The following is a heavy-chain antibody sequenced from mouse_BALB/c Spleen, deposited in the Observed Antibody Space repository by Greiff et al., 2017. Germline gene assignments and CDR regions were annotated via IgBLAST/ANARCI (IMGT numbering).Heavy chain of an antibody. Sequence: QVQLQQSGAELAKPGASVKMSCKASGYTFTSYWMHWVKQRPGQGLEWIGYINPSTGYTEYNQKFKDKATLTADKSSSTAYMQLSSLTSEDSAVYYCAHYRFDYWGQGTTLTVSS. V-gene: IGHV1-7*01. J-gene: IGHJ2*01. CDR2: INPSTGYT. CDR1: GYTFTSYW. CDR3: AHYRFDY. D-gene: IGHD2-14*01.